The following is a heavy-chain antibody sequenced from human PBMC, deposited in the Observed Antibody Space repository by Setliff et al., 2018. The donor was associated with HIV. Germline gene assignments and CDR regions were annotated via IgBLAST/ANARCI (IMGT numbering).Heavy chain of an antibody. CDR2: INPNTGST. J-gene: IGHJ3*02. D-gene: IGHD2-15*01. V-gene: IGHV1-2*02. CDR3: ARDQTPLDAFDI. CDR1: GYTFTGHY. Sequence: ASVKVSCKSSGYTFTGHYIHWVRQAPGQGLEWMGWINPNTGSTNYAQKFQGRVTMTRDTSISTPYMELRRLRSDDTAMHYCARDQTPLDAFDIWGQGTMVTVSS.